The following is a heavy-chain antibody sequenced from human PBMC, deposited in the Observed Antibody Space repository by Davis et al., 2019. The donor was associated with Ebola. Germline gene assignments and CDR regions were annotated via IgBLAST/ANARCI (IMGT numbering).Heavy chain of an antibody. CDR3: AKGGITMDRGASF. CDR1: GITVSINH. J-gene: IGHJ1*01. V-gene: IGHV3-66*03. D-gene: IGHD3-10*01. Sequence: GESLKISCAVSGITVSINHMSWVRQAPGKGLEWVAVLYSSTTSYADSVRGRFTTSRDNSKNTLYLQLNSLTDDDTAMYYCAKGGITMDRGASFWGQGTLVTVST. CDR2: LYSSTT.